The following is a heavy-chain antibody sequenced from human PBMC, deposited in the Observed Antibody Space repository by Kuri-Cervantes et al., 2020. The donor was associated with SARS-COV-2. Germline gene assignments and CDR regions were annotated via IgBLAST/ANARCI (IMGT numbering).Heavy chain of an antibody. CDR2: IWYDGSNK. CDR1: GFTFSSYG. CDR3: AREDSYCGGDCSTGAFDI. J-gene: IGHJ3*02. V-gene: IGHV3-33*01. Sequence: GESLKISCAASGFTFSSYGMHWVRQAPGKGLEWVAVIWYDGSNKYYADSVKGRFTISRDNSKNTLYLQMSSLRAEDTAVYYCAREDSYCGGDCSTGAFDIWGQGTMVTVSS. D-gene: IGHD2-21*02.